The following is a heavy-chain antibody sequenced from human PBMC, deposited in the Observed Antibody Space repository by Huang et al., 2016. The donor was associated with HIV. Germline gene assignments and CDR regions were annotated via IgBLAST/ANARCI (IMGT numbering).Heavy chain of an antibody. D-gene: IGHD3-16*01. CDR2: VSPYNGDT. V-gene: IGHV1-18*01. CDR3: ARKFGRDFDY. J-gene: IGHJ4*02. CDR1: GYTFSGYA. Sequence: QVKLVQSGAEVKKPGASVKVSCKTSGYTFSGYAITWVRQAPGQGLEWMGWVSPYNGDTNYVQNLQGRVTMTTDMSMTTAYMELRSLTSDDTAIYYCARKFGRDFDYWGQGTLVTVSS.